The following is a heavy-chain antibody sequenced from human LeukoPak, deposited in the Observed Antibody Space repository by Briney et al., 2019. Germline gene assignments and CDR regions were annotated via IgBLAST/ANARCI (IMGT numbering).Heavy chain of an antibody. Sequence: ASVKVSCKASGYTFTSYDINWVRQATGQGLEWMGWMNPNSGNTGYAQKFQGRVTMTRNTSISTAYMELSSLRSEDTAVYYCARGDGSTTVPPNWFDPWGQGTLVTVSS. J-gene: IGHJ5*02. D-gene: IGHD4-17*01. CDR3: ARGDGSTTVPPNWFDP. V-gene: IGHV1-8*01. CDR1: GYTFTSYD. CDR2: MNPNSGNT.